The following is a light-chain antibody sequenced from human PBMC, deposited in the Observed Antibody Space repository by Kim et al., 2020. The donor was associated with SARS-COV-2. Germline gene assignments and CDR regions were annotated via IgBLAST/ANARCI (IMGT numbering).Light chain of an antibody. CDR1: SGSIDDNN. CDR2: EDD. CDR3: QSYNRDNVI. V-gene: IGLV6-57*04. J-gene: IGLJ2*01. Sequence: NFMLTQPHSVSESPGKTVTISCTRSSGSIDDNNVQWHQQRPGGVPTTVIYEDDQRPSGVSDRFSGSIDNSSNSASLTISGLRTEDEADYYCQSYNRDNVIFGGGTQRTVL.